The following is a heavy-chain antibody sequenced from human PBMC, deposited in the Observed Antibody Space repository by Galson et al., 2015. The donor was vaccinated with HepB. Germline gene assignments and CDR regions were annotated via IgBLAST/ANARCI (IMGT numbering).Heavy chain of an antibody. CDR1: GFTFSSYG. D-gene: IGHD6-19*01. CDR3: AKEKWLEGHFDH. V-gene: IGHV3-30*18. CDR2: ISYDGSNK. J-gene: IGHJ4*02. Sequence: SLRLSCAASGFTFSSYGMHWVRQAPGKGLEWVAVISYDGSNKYYADSVKGRFTISRDNSKNTLYLQMNSLRAEDTAVYYCAKEKWLEGHFDHWGQGTLVTVSS.